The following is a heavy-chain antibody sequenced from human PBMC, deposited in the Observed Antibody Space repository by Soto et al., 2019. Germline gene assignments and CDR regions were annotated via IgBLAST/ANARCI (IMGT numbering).Heavy chain of an antibody. Sequence: EVQLVESGGGLVKPGGSLRLACTASGFNCNNAWMSWVRRDPGKGLEWLGRSKSVPEGAKTDYDATVKGRFTISREASHMRIYFLTDSLRTKDSAMNYCTTDHDYFGSGSSVSDSWGMGTLVPVDS. J-gene: IGHJ4*02. D-gene: IGHD3-10*01. V-gene: IGHV3-15*01. CDR2: SKSVPEGAKT. CDR3: TTDHDYFGSGSSVSDS. CDR1: GFNCNNAW.